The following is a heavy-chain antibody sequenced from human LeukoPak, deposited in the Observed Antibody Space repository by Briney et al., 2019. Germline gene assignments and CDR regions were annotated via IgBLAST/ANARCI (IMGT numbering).Heavy chain of an antibody. J-gene: IGHJ4*02. CDR1: GDSVSSNSAA. Sequence: SQTLSLTCVISGDSVSSNSAAWNWIRLSPSRGLEWLGRTYYRSKWYNEYAISVKSQITINPDTSKNQFSLQLNSVTPEDTAVYYCARELSGFDYWGQGTLVTVSS. CDR3: ARELSGFDY. V-gene: IGHV6-1*01. D-gene: IGHD1-26*01. CDR2: TYYRSKWYN.